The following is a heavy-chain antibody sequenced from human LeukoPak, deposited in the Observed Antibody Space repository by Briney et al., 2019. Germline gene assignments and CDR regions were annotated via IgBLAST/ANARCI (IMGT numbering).Heavy chain of an antibody. D-gene: IGHD2-2*01. J-gene: IGHJ4*02. CDR3: ARGDCISTSCSSGHFAY. Sequence: GGSLRLSCAASGFTFSDYYMTWIRQAPGKGLEWVSYISSSGTTIYYADSVKGRFTFSRDNAKNSLYLQMNSLRAEDTAVYYCARGDCISTSCSSGHFAYWGQGTLVTVSS. CDR1: GFTFSDYY. V-gene: IGHV3-11*01. CDR2: ISSSGTTI.